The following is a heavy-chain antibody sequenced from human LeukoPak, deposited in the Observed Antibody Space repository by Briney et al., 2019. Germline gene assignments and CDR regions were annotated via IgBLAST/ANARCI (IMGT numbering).Heavy chain of an antibody. CDR1: RYSFTSYW. D-gene: IGHD2-2*01. V-gene: IGHV5-51*01. J-gene: IGHJ4*02. CDR2: IYPGDSDT. CDR3: ASPPTRECSSISCPLSY. Sequence: GESLKISCKGYRYSFTSYWIAWVLQMPGKGLEWMGIIYPGDSDTRYSPSFQGQVTISVDKSVSAAYLQSSILRASDTAMYYCASPPTRECSSISCPLSYWGQGTLVTVSS.